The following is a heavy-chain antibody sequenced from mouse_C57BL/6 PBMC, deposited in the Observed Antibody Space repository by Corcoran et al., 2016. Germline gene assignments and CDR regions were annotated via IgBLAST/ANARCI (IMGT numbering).Heavy chain of an antibody. CDR3: ARRSIYYYGSSYGFAY. CDR2: INPNNGGT. V-gene: IGHV1-26*01. J-gene: IGHJ3*01. D-gene: IGHD1-1*01. Sequence: EVQLQQSGPELVKPGASVKISCKASGYTFTDYYMNWVKQSHGKSLEWIGDINPNNGGTSYNQKFKGKATLTVDKSSSTAYMELRSLTSEDSAVYYCARRSIYYYGSSYGFAYWGQGTLVTVSA. CDR1: GYTFTDYY.